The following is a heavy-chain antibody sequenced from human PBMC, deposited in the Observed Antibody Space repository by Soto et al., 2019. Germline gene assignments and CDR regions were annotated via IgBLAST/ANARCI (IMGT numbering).Heavy chain of an antibody. Sequence: QVQLVESGGGVVQPGRSLRLSCAASGFTSSSYAMHWVRQAPGKGLEWVAVISYDGSNKYYADSVKGRFTISRDNSKNTLYLQMNSLRAEDTAVYYCANSGLPFDPWGQGTLVTVSS. J-gene: IGHJ5*02. D-gene: IGHD6-25*01. V-gene: IGHV3-30-3*01. CDR1: GFTSSSYA. CDR2: ISYDGSNK. CDR3: ANSGLPFDP.